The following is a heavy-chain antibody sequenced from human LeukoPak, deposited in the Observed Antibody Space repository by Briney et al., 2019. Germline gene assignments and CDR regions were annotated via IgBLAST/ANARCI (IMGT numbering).Heavy chain of an antibody. CDR3: ARSQYCSSTSCTFDY. CDR1: GGSISSYY. J-gene: IGHJ4*02. Sequence: SETPSLTCTVSGGSISSYYWSWIRQPPGKGLEWIGYIYYSGSTNYNPSLKSRVTISVDTSKNQFSLKLSSVTAADTAVYYCARSQYCSSTSCTFDYWGQGTLVTVSS. V-gene: IGHV4-59*01. CDR2: IYYSGST. D-gene: IGHD2-2*01.